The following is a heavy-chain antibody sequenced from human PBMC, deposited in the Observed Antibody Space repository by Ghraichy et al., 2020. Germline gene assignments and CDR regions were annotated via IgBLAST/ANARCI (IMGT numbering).Heavy chain of an antibody. J-gene: IGHJ4*02. D-gene: IGHD6-13*01. V-gene: IGHV4-39*01. CDR2: IYYSGST. Sequence: ETLSLTCTVSGGSISSSSYYWGWIRQPPGKGLEWIGSIYYSGSTYYNPSLKSRVTISVDTSKNQFSLKLSSVTAADTAVYYCARRGYSSSAYEDWGQGTLVTVSS. CDR1: GGSISSSSYY. CDR3: ARRGYSSSAYED.